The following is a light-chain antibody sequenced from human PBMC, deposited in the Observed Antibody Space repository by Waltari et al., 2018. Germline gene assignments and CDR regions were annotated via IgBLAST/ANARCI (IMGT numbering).Light chain of an antibody. Sequence: DLQMTQSPSTLSASVGDRATITCRASQSISSWLAWYQQKPGKAPKLLIYKASSLESGVPSRFSGSGSGTEFTLTISSLQPDDFATYYCQQYNSYWTFGQGTKVEIK. CDR1: QSISSW. CDR2: KAS. CDR3: QQYNSYWT. V-gene: IGKV1-5*03. J-gene: IGKJ1*01.